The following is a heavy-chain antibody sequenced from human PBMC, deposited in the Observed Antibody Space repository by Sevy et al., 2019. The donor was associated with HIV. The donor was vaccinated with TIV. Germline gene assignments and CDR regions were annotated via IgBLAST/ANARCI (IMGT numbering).Heavy chain of an antibody. CDR1: GGTFSSYA. Sequence: ASVKVSCKASGGTFSSYAISWVRQAPGQGLEWMGGIIPIFGTANYAQKFQGRVTITADESTSTAYMELSSLRSEDTAVYYCARESDDSSAYRGLGYFQHWGQGTLVTVSS. V-gene: IGHV1-69*13. J-gene: IGHJ1*01. CDR2: IIPIFGTA. D-gene: IGHD3-22*01. CDR3: ARESDDSSAYRGLGYFQH.